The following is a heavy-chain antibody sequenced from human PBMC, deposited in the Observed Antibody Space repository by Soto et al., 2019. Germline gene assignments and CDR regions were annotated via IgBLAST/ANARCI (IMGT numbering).Heavy chain of an antibody. J-gene: IGHJ4*02. V-gene: IGHV4-31*03. CDR3: ARDNTYYDSSGPLVD. CDR2: IYYSGST. Sequence: QVQLQESGPGLVKPSQTLSLTCTVSGGSISSGGYYWSWIRQHPGKGLEWIGYIYYSGSTYYNPSLKSRVTTSVDTAKNKFSLKLSSATAADTAVYYCARDNTYYDSSGPLVDWGQGTLVTVSS. CDR1: GGSISSGGYY. D-gene: IGHD3-22*01.